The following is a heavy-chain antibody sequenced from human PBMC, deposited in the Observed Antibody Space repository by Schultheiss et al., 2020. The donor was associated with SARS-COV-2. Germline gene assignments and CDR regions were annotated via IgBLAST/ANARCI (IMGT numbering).Heavy chain of an antibody. J-gene: IGHJ6*03. Sequence: GESLKISCAASGFTFSSYEMNWVRQAPGKGLEWVSAISGSGGSTYYADSVKGRFTISRDNAKNSLYLQMNSLRAEDTAVYYCARDRDYYYYMDVWGKGTTVTVSS. V-gene: IGHV3-48*03. CDR1: GFTFSSYE. CDR2: ISGSGGST. CDR3: ARDRDYYYYMDV. D-gene: IGHD3-10*01.